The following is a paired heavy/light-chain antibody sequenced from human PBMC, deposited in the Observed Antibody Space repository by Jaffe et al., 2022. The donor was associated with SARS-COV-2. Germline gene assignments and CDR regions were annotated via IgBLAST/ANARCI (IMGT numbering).Light chain of an antibody. CDR1: SSNIGSNT. J-gene: IGLJ3*02. V-gene: IGLV1-44*01. CDR2: SNN. Sequence: QSVLTQPPSASGTPGQRVAISCSGSSSNIGSNTVNWYQHLPGTAPKLLIYSNNRRPSGVPDRFSGSKSGTSASLAISGLQSEDEADYYCAAWDDSLNGPVFGGGTKLTVL. CDR3: AAWDDSLNGPV.
Heavy chain of an antibody. D-gene: IGHD6-19*01. Sequence: QVQLVHSGAEVKKPGASVKVSCKASGYTFSNYDINWVRQAAGQGLEWMGWMNPNSGHTGYAQKFQGRVTMTMNTSISTAYMELSSLRSEDTAVYYCARGGAVAANYHYYYMDVWGKGTTVTVSS. CDR2: MNPNSGHT. CDR1: GYTFSNYD. CDR3: ARGGAVAANYHYYYMDV. J-gene: IGHJ6*03. V-gene: IGHV1-8*01.